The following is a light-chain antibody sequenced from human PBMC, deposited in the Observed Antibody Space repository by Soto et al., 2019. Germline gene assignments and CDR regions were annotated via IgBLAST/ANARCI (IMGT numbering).Light chain of an antibody. CDR1: TSVVCTYNF. CDR3: CSYVGASIYV. Sequence: QSVLTQPASVSGSAGQSITISCTGTTSVVCTYNFVSWYQQHPCKSPQVLIYEVTNRPSVGSKCFSGSTSCITASLTISGLQTEDEADYSCCSYVGASIYVFGTGTKVIV. J-gene: IGLJ1*01. CDR2: EVT. V-gene: IGLV2-23*02.